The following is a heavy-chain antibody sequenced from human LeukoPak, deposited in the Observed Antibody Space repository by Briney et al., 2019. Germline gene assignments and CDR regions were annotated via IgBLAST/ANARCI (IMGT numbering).Heavy chain of an antibody. CDR2: IRSKAYGGTT. V-gene: IGHV3-49*03. CDR1: GFTFGDYA. Sequence: GRSLRLSCTASGFTFGDYAMSWFRQAPGKGLEWVGFIRSKAYGGTTEYAASVKGRFTISRDDSKSIAYLQMNSLKTKDTAVYYCTRGLYSGYSNWFDPWGQGTLVTVSS. CDR3: TRGLYSGYSNWFDP. J-gene: IGHJ5*02. D-gene: IGHD5-12*01.